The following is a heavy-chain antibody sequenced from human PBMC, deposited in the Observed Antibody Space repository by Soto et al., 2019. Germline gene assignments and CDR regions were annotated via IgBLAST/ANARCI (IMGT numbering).Heavy chain of an antibody. Sequence: GGSLRLSCAVSGFTFSSYGMHWVRQAPGKGLEWVAVISYDGSNKYYADSVKGRFTISRDNSKNTLYLQMNSLRAEDTAVYYCAKDLHGYCSGGSCPNWFDPWGQGTLVTVSS. CDR3: AKDLHGYCSGGSCPNWFDP. V-gene: IGHV3-30*18. CDR1: GFTFSSYG. D-gene: IGHD2-15*01. J-gene: IGHJ5*02. CDR2: ISYDGSNK.